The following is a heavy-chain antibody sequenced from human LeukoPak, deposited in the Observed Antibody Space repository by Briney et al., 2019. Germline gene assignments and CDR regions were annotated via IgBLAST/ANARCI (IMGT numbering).Heavy chain of an antibody. Sequence: SVKVSCKASGGTFSSYAISWVRQAPGQGLEWMGGIIPIFGTANYAQRFQGRVTITADESTSTAYMELSSLRSEDTAVYYCARAEWSVSSWFDPWGQGTLVTVSS. V-gene: IGHV1-69*13. D-gene: IGHD2-8*01. CDR1: GGTFSSYA. CDR3: ARAEWSVSSWFDP. CDR2: IIPIFGTA. J-gene: IGHJ5*02.